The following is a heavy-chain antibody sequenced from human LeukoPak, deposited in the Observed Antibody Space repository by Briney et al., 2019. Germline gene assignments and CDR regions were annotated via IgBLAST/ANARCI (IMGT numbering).Heavy chain of an antibody. CDR2: IYYSGST. V-gene: IGHV4-31*03. CDR1: GGSISSGGYY. D-gene: IGHD4-23*01. J-gene: IGHJ5*02. CDR3: ARDFYGGNSGGNWFDP. Sequence: SETLSLTCTVSGGSISSGGYYWSWIRQHRGKGLEWIGYIYYSGSTYYNPSLKSRVTISVGTCKNQFSLKLTSVTASDTAVYYCARDFYGGNSGGNWFDPWGQGTLVTVSS.